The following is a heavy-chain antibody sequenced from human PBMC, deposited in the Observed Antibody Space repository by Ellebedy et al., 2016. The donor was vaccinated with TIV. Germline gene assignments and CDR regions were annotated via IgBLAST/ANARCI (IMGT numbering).Heavy chain of an antibody. Sequence: GESLKISCTASGFIVSTNHMSWVRQAPGKGLEWVGGYTNYADSVKGRFTISRDNSKNTLYLQMNSLRAEDTAVYYCARADMVRGVGGYAFDIWGQGTMVTVSS. CDR2: GYT. D-gene: IGHD3-10*01. J-gene: IGHJ3*02. CDR1: GFIVSTNH. V-gene: IGHV3-66*02. CDR3: ARADMVRGVGGYAFDI.